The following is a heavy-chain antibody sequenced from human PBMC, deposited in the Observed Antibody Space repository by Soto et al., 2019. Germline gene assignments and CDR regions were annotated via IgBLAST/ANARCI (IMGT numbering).Heavy chain of an antibody. Sequence: QLQLQESGPGLVKPSETLSLICSVSGDSITNSDYYWDWIRQPPGKGLEWIGTIFHSGTTYYNPSLESRVXVXVDXPNNQFSLKLNSVTATDTALYYCARRGYRYGYFDAWGQGILVTVSS. D-gene: IGHD5-18*01. J-gene: IGHJ5*02. CDR1: GDSITNSDYY. CDR2: IFHSGTT. CDR3: ARRGYRYGYFDA. V-gene: IGHV4-39*01.